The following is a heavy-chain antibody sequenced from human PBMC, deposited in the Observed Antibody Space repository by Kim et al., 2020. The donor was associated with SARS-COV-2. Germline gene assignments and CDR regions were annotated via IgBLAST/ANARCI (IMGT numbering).Heavy chain of an antibody. V-gene: IGHV3-23*01. CDR2: ISGSGGST. CDR3: AKVRARLLGYYYYGMDV. D-gene: IGHD2-8*02. Sequence: GGSLRLSCAASGFTFSSYAMSWVRQAPGKGLEWVSAISGSGGSTYYADSVKGWFTLSRVNSKHTLYLQMSSLRAECTAVHYCAKVRARLLGYYYYGMDV. CDR1: GFTFSSYA. J-gene: IGHJ6*01.